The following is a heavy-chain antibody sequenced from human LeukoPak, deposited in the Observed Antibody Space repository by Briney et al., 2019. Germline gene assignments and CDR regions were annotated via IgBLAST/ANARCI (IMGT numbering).Heavy chain of an antibody. CDR1: GYSISSGYY. V-gene: IGHV4-38-2*02. J-gene: IGHJ4*02. D-gene: IGHD3-16*01. CDR3: AMMGVEGG. CDR2: IYHSGST. Sequence: PSETLSLTCTVSGYSISSGYYWGWIRQPPGKGLEWIGSIYHSGSTYYNPSLKSRVTISVDTSKNQFSLKLSSVTAADTAVYYCAMMGVEGGWGQGTLVTVSS.